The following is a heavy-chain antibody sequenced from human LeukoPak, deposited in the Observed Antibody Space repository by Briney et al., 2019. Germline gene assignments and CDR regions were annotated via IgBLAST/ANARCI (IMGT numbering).Heavy chain of an antibody. Sequence: AGGSLRLSCAASGFTFDDYGMNWVRQAPGKGLEWVSTISGSSGHIYYADSVKGRFTISRDNAKNSLYLQMNSLRAEDTAVYYCARDLGYDSSGFYHYFDNWGLGTLVTVSS. CDR3: ARDLGYDSSGFYHYFDN. V-gene: IGHV3-21*01. J-gene: IGHJ4*02. CDR1: GFTFDDYG. CDR2: ISGSSGHI. D-gene: IGHD3-22*01.